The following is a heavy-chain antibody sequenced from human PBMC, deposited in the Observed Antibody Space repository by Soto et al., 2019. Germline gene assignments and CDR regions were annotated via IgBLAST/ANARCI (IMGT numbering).Heavy chain of an antibody. Sequence: QVQLVESGGGVVQPGKSLRLSCAASGSTFSSYGMHWVRQAPGKGLEWVTLIWYDGSHADYADSVEGRFTISRDNVNNKLYLQMNNLRADDRAVYYCARWEGTGRGFDCWGQGTLVTVSS. CDR3: ARWEGTGRGFDC. D-gene: IGHD3-10*01. V-gene: IGHV3-33*01. CDR1: GSTFSSYG. CDR2: IWYDGSHA. J-gene: IGHJ4*02.